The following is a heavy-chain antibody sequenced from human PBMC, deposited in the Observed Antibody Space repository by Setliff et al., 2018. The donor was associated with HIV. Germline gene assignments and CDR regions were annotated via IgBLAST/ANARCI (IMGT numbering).Heavy chain of an antibody. Sequence: SETLSLTCTVSGGSVSSRGYYWGWIRQPPGKGPEWIANILYGGNTYYNPSLKSRVTISVDTSKNHFSLKLNSVTAADTAVYYCSRHHNTMVRGVAYFQHWGQGTLVTVSS. D-gene: IGHD3-10*01. J-gene: IGHJ1*01. V-gene: IGHV4-39*01. CDR2: ILYGGNT. CDR1: GGSVSSRGYY. CDR3: SRHHNTMVRGVAYFQH.